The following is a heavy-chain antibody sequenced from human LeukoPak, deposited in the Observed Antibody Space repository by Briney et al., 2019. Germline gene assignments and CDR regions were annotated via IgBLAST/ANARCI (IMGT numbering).Heavy chain of an antibody. CDR3: ARGPPLYSSGRFPFDY. Sequence: SLKVSCKASGGTFSSYAISWVLQAPGQGLEWMGRIIPIFGTANYAQKFQGRVTITTDESTSTAYMELSSLRSEDTAVYYCARGPPLYSSGRFPFDYWGQGTLVTVSS. D-gene: IGHD6-19*01. CDR1: GGTFSSYA. J-gene: IGHJ4*02. CDR2: IIPIFGTA. V-gene: IGHV1-69*05.